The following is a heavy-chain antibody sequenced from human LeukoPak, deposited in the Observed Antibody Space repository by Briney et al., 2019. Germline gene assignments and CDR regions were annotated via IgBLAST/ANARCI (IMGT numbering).Heavy chain of an antibody. CDR1: QFTFSNYG. D-gene: IGHD5-18*01. V-gene: IGHV3-23*01. CDR3: AKTIQGHSYAHFDY. J-gene: IGHJ4*02. CDR2: ISAGGGST. Sequence: GGSLRLSCATSQFTFSNYGMSGVRQDPGKGLEWVSSISAGGGSTYYGDSVKGRFTISRDNSKNTLYLQMNSLRAEDTAVYYCAKTIQGHSYAHFDYWGQGTLVTVSS.